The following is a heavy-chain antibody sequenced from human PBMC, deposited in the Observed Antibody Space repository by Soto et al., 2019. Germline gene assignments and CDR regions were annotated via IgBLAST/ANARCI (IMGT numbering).Heavy chain of an antibody. CDR2: IWNDGSNE. CDR1: GFTFRDYG. J-gene: IGHJ6*02. CDR3: ATPRNGDDYFGLDV. D-gene: IGHD2-8*01. V-gene: IGHV3-33*08. Sequence: QVQLVESGGGVVQPGRSLRLSCGASGFTFRDYGMHWVRQAPGKGLEWVAVIWNDGSNEEYAESVKGRFTISRDNSKDTLYLHMNSLRSEDTGVYFCATPRNGDDYFGLDVWGQGTTVIVSS.